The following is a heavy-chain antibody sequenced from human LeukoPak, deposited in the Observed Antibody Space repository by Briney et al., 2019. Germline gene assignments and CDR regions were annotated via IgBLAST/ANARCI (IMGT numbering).Heavy chain of an antibody. CDR1: GFTFSSYA. J-gene: IGHJ4*02. D-gene: IGHD3-9*01. CDR3: VKGRRMLRYFDWLLSGPLDY. CDR2: ISSNGGST. V-gene: IGHV3-64D*06. Sequence: GGSLRLSCSASGFTFSSYAMHWVRQAPGKGLEYVSAISSNGGSTYYADSVKGRFTISRDNSKNTLYLQMSSLRAEDTAVYYCVKGRRMLRYFDWLLSGPLDYWGQGALVTVSS.